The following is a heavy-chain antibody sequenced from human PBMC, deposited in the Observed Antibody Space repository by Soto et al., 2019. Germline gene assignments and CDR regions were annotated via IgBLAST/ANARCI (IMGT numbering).Heavy chain of an antibody. CDR3: AKDARPDGYWDFDY. D-gene: IGHD5-12*01. CDR2: IHGGGNSA. J-gene: IGHJ4*02. CDR1: GVTFSGYA. V-gene: IGHV3-23*01. Sequence: GGSLRLSCAASGVTFSGYAISGVRQAPGKGLEWVPVIHGGGNSAYYADSVKGRFTLSKDNSKTTLYLQINSLSAEETAVYYYAKDARPDGYWDFDYWGQGTLVTVSS.